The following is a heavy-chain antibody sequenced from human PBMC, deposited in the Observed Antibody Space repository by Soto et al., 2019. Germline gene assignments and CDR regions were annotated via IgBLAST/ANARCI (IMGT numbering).Heavy chain of an antibody. CDR1: GFTFSSYA. Sequence: PGGSLRLSCAASGFTFSSYAMSWVRQAPGKGLEWVSAISGSGGSTYYADSVKGRFTISRDNSKNTLYLQMNSLRAEDTAVYYCAKAEYSSGWYPGNYYYGMDVWGQGTTVTVS. J-gene: IGHJ6*02. V-gene: IGHV3-23*01. CDR3: AKAEYSSGWYPGNYYYGMDV. D-gene: IGHD6-19*01. CDR2: ISGSGGST.